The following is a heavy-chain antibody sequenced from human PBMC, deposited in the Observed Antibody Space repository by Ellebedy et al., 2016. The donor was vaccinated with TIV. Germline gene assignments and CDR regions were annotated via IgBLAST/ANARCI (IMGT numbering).Heavy chain of an antibody. CDR2: ISSSSSYI. CDR1: GFTFSSYS. D-gene: IGHD6-19*01. Sequence: GESLKISCAASGFTFSSYSMNWVRQAPGKGLEWVSSISSSSSYIYYADSVKGRFTISRDNAKNSLYLQMNSLRAEDTAVYYCARATPEVRSGWYTKAYYYYGMDVWGQGTTVTVSS. J-gene: IGHJ6*02. V-gene: IGHV3-21*01. CDR3: ARATPEVRSGWYTKAYYYYGMDV.